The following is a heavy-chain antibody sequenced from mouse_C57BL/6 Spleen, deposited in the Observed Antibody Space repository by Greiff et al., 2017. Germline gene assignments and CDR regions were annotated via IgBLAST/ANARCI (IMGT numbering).Heavy chain of an antibody. D-gene: IGHD3-2*02. Sequence: EVQLQESGPGLVKPSPSLSITCSVTGYSITSGYYWNWIRQFPGNKLEWMGYISYDGGNNYNPSLKNQISFTLDKSTNQFFLKFNSVTTKDTATYYGASQASSGYRGYLDYWGQGTTLTVSS. CDR2: ISYDGGN. CDR3: ASQASSGYRGYLDY. V-gene: IGHV3-6*01. J-gene: IGHJ2*01. CDR1: GYSITSGYY.